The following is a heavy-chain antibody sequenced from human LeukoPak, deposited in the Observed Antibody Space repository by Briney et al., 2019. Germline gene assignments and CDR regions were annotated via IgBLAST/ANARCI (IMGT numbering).Heavy chain of an antibody. Sequence: KASETLSLTCAVYGGSLSGYYWSWIRQPPGKGLEWIGEINHSGATNYNPSLKSRVTIAVDTSKNQFSLRLSSVTAADTAMYYCARGIYGFYYFDYWGQGALVTVSS. CDR2: INHSGAT. D-gene: IGHD3-3*01. J-gene: IGHJ4*02. CDR3: ARGIYGFYYFDY. V-gene: IGHV4-34*01. CDR1: GGSLSGYY.